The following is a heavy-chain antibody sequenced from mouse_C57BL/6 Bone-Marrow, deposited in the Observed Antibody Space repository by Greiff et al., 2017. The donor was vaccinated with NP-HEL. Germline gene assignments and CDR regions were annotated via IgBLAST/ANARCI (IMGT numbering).Heavy chain of an antibody. CDR2: INPNYGTT. V-gene: IGHV1-39*01. Sequence: EVKLMESGPELVKPGASVKISCKASGYSFTDYNMNWVKQSNGKSLEWIGVINPNYGTTSYNEKFKGKATLTADKSSSTAYMELRSLTSEDAAVYCCAKTVVGPDYWGQGTTLTVSS. D-gene: IGHD1-1*01. J-gene: IGHJ2*01. CDR1: GYSFTDYN. CDR3: AKTVVGPDY.